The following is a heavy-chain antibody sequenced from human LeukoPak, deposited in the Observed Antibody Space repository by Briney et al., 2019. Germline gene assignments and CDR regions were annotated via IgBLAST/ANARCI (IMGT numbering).Heavy chain of an antibody. D-gene: IGHD3-10*01. V-gene: IGHV4-59*04. CDR3: ARDGSGSLSL. CDR2: IYYSGST. CDR1: GGSISSYY. J-gene: IGHJ4*02. Sequence: SETLSLTCTVSGGSISSYYWGWIRQPPGKGLEWIGNIYYSGSTYYNPSLKSRVTMSVDTSNNQFSLKLSSVTAADTAVYYCARDGSGSLSLWGQGTLVTVSS.